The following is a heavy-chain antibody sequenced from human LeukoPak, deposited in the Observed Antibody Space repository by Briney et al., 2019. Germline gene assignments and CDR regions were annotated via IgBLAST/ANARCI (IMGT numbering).Heavy chain of an antibody. J-gene: IGHJ6*02. CDR2: IYYSGST. V-gene: IGHV4-39*02. Sequence: SETLSLTCTVSGGSISSSSYYWGWIRQPPGKGLEWIGSIYYSGSTYYNPSLKSRVTISVDTSKNQFSLKLSSVTAADTAVYYCARDYYYGMDVWGQGTMVTVSS. CDR1: GGSISSSSYY. CDR3: ARDYYYGMDV.